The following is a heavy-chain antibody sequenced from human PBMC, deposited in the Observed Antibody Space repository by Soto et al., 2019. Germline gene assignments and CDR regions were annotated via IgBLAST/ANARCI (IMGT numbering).Heavy chain of an antibody. Sequence: ASVKVSCKASGGTFSSYAISWVRQAPGQGLEWMGGIIPIFGAANYAQKFQGRVTITADESTSTAYMELSSLRSEDTAVYYCARGGREDDCRGGSCYSQYYYYYCGMDVWGQGTTVTVSS. CDR1: GGTFSSYA. D-gene: IGHD2-15*01. V-gene: IGHV1-69*13. CDR2: IIPIFGAA. CDR3: ARGGREDDCRGGSCYSQYYYYYCGMDV. J-gene: IGHJ6*02.